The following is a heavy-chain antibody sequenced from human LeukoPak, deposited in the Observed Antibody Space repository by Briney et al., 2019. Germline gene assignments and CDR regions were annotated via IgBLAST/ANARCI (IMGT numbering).Heavy chain of an antibody. V-gene: IGHV3-73*01. D-gene: IGHD2-15*01. CDR3: ARESPAWGYGGNSDY. Sequence: GGSLTLSCAASGFTFSGSAMHWVRQASGKGLEWVGRIRSKANSYATAYAASVKGRFTISRDNAKNSLYLQMNSLRAEDTAVYYCARESPAWGYGGNSDYWGQGTLVTVSS. J-gene: IGHJ4*02. CDR2: IRSKANSYAT. CDR1: GFTFSGSA.